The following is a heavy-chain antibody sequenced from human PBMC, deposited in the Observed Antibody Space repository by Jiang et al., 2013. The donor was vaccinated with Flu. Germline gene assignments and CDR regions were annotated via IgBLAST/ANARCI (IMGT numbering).Heavy chain of an antibody. CDR3: AKSTAMGDSNYIGNYYGMDV. D-gene: IGHD3-16*01. J-gene: IGHJ6*02. CDR2: IAGSDGRT. CDR1: GFTFNNYA. Sequence: VQLLESGGDLVQPGGSLRLSCAASGFTFNNYAMNWVRQAPGKGLEWVSSIAGSDGRTYYSESVKGRFIISRDNSKNTLNLQMSSLRDEDTAIYYCAKSTAMGDSNYIGNYYGMDVWGQGTTVTVSS. V-gene: IGHV3-23*01.